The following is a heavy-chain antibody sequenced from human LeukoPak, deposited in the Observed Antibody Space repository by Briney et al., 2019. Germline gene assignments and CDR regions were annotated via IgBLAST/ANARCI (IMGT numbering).Heavy chain of an antibody. Sequence: SETLSLTCTVSGGSISSRNLYYWGWIRQPPGKGLEWIGTLTYNGDTHYNPSLNSRVTISIDTSKTQFFLNLNSVTAADTAVYYCSSRRDHWYFDLWGRGTPVTVSS. CDR2: LTYNGDT. CDR3: SSRRDHWYFDL. CDR1: GGSISSRNLYY. J-gene: IGHJ2*01. D-gene: IGHD2-21*02. V-gene: IGHV4-39*01.